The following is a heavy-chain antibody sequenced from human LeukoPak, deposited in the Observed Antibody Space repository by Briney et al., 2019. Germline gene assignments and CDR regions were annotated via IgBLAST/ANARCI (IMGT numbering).Heavy chain of an antibody. CDR3: AKKYSTGLDP. CDR2: INGSGGST. CDR1: GFTFSIDA. J-gene: IGHJ5*02. D-gene: IGHD1-26*01. V-gene: IGHV3-23*01. Sequence: GGSRRLSCAASGFTFSIDAMSWVRQAPGKGLEWVGDINGSGGSTYNADSVKGRFTISRDNSKNTLYLQMNSLRAEDTAVYYCAKKYSTGLDPWGQGTLVTVSS.